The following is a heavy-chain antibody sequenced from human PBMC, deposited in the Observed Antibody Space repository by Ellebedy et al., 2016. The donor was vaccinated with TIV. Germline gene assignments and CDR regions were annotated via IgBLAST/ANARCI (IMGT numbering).Heavy chain of an antibody. V-gene: IGHV3-30*03. D-gene: IGHD3-22*01. Sequence: GESLKISCAASGFTFSSYGMHWVRQAPGKGLEWVAVISSDGSNKYYADSVKGRFTISRDNAKKSLYLQMNSLRDEDTAVYYCASDSSGYYLDAFDIWGQGTMVTVSS. J-gene: IGHJ3*02. CDR1: GFTFSSYG. CDR2: ISSDGSNK. CDR3: ASDSSGYYLDAFDI.